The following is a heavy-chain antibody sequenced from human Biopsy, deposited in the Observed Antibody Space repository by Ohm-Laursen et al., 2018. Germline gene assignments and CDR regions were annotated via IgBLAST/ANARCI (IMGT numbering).Heavy chain of an antibody. J-gene: IGHJ4*02. Sequence: SVKVSCKAPTGTFNSYGIIWVRQAPGHGLEWMGRIIPILRTTAYAQTFLGRVTITADSPTSTVDMELTSLTSDDTAVYFCAREAIGYQLPCDDWGQGTLVAVSS. D-gene: IGHD2-2*01. CDR2: IIPILRTT. V-gene: IGHV1-69*11. CDR3: AREAIGYQLPCDD. CDR1: TGTFNSYG.